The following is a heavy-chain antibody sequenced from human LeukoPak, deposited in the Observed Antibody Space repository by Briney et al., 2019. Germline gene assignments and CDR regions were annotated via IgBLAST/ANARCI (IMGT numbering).Heavy chain of an antibody. V-gene: IGHV3-23*01. J-gene: IGHJ6*02. Sequence: GGSLRLSCAASGFTFSAFPMSWVRQAPGKGLEWVSSIPGSGDSTYHADSVKGRFTISRDNSKNTLTLQMNSLRVEDTAVYYCARQDDPYRDYGPYYFSGLDVWGQGTTVTVSS. CDR1: GFTFSAFP. CDR2: IPGSGDST. CDR3: ARQDDPYRDYGPYYFSGLDV. D-gene: IGHD4/OR15-4a*01.